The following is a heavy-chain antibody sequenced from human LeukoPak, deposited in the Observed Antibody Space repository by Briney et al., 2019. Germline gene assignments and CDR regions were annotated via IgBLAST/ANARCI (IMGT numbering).Heavy chain of an antibody. Sequence: PGGSLRLSCAASGFTLSEFGMHWVREAPGKGLEGITVIRYDGYKKHYIDSLKGRFTTPRDNSKNRVTLQMSSLRVEDTAVYYCARNACSFDRSGSYFHFWGQGTRVTVSS. D-gene: IGHD3-22*01. CDR1: GFTLSEFG. V-gene: IGHV3-30*02. J-gene: IGHJ4*02. CDR3: ARNACSFDRSGSYFHF. CDR2: IRYDGYKK.